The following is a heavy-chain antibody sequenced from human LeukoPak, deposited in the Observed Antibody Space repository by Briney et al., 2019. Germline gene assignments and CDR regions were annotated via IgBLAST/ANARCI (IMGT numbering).Heavy chain of an antibody. J-gene: IGHJ4*02. Sequence: ASVKVSRKASGYTFTSYGISWVRQAPGQGLEWMGWISAYNGNTNYAQKLQGRVTMTTDTSTSTAYMELRSLRSDDTAVYYCARGAHCSGGSCYTRGFDYWGQGTLVTVSS. CDR2: ISAYNGNT. CDR1: GYTFTSYG. D-gene: IGHD2-15*01. CDR3: ARGAHCSGGSCYTRGFDY. V-gene: IGHV1-18*01.